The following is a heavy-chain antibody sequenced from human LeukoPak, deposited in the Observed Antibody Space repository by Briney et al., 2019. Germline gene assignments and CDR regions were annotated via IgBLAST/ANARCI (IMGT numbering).Heavy chain of an antibody. CDR2: ISYTGNT. D-gene: IGHD5/OR15-5a*01. CDR3: ARVQTSTRSFWYFDL. Sequence: SETLSLTCTLSAGSISTYYWGWLRQPPGKGPEWIGYISYTGNTNYSPSLKTRVIISVDTSNNQFSLRLNSVTSADTAVYYCARVQTSTRSFWYFDLWGRGTLVAVSS. V-gene: IGHV4-59*01. CDR1: AGSISTYY. J-gene: IGHJ2*01.